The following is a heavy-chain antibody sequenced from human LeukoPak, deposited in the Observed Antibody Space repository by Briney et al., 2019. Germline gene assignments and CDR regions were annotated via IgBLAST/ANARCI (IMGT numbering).Heavy chain of an antibody. D-gene: IGHD3-22*01. CDR3: ASAPRTYYYDSSGYSTEPPLISRGNY. CDR2: ISGSGGST. J-gene: IGHJ4*02. V-gene: IGHV3-23*01. CDR1: GFTFSSYA. Sequence: GGSLRLSCAASGFTFSSYAMSWVRQAPGKGLEWVSAISGSGGSTYYADSVKGRFTISRDNSKNTLYLQMNSLRAEDTAVYYCASAPRTYYYDSSGYSTEPPLISRGNYWGQGTLVTVSS.